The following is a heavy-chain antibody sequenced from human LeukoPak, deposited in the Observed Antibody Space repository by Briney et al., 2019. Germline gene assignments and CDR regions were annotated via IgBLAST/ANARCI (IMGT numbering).Heavy chain of an antibody. CDR3: ARRGAVYAGNDFDY. Sequence: SETLSLTCTVSNDSINNYYWSWIRQPPGKGLEWIGHIYYSGSTNYNPSLKSRVTISVDTSRNQFSLKLSSVTAADTAVYYCARRGAVYAGNDFDYWGQGTLVSVST. D-gene: IGHD4-23*01. CDR2: IYYSGST. J-gene: IGHJ4*02. V-gene: IGHV4-59*08. CDR1: NDSINNYY.